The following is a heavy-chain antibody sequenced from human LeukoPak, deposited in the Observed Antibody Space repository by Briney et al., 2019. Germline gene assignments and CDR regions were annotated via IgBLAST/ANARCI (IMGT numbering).Heavy chain of an antibody. CDR2: IYYSGST. Sequence: SGTLSLTCTVPGGSISSYYWSWIRQPPGKGLEWIGYIYYSGSTNYNPSLKSRVTISVDTSKNQFSLKLSSVTAADTAVYYCARLGWLQLIDYWGQGTLVTVSS. J-gene: IGHJ4*02. V-gene: IGHV4-59*01. CDR3: ARLGWLQLIDY. CDR1: GGSISSYY. D-gene: IGHD5-24*01.